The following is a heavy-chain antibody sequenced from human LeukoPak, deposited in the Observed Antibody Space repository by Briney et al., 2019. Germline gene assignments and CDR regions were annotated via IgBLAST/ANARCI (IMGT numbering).Heavy chain of an antibody. CDR1: GGSISSSSYY. V-gene: IGHV4-39*01. CDR2: IYYSGST. CDR3: ARGQRGWIQLWLFDY. D-gene: IGHD5-18*01. Sequence: PSETLSLTCTVSGGSISSSSYYWGWIRQPPGKGLEWIGSIYYSGSTYYNPSLKSRVTISVDTSKNQFSLKLSSVTAADTAVYYCARGQRGWIQLWLFDYWGQGTLVTVSS. J-gene: IGHJ4*02.